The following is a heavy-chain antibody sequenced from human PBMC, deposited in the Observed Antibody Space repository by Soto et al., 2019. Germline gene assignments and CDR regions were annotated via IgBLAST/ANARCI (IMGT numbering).Heavy chain of an antibody. J-gene: IGHJ5*02. CDR3: ARGPYSSSSGDWFDP. CDR2: IYHSGST. Sequence: SETLSLTCAVSGYSISSGYYWGWIRQPPGKGLEWIGSIYHSGSTYYNPSLKSRVTISVDTSKNQFSLKLSSVTAADTAVYYCARGPYSSSSGDWFDPWRQGTLVTVSS. CDR1: GYSISSGYY. D-gene: IGHD6-6*01. V-gene: IGHV4-38-2*01.